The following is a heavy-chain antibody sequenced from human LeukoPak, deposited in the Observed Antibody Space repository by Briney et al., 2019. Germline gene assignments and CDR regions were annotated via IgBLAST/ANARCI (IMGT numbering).Heavy chain of an antibody. V-gene: IGHV3-74*01. J-gene: IGHJ4*02. CDR3: SRSQFDF. CDR2: INGDGSTT. Sequence: GGSLRLSCATSGFPFSSYCMLWVRQAPGKGLEWVSRINGDGSTTTYADSVKGRFTISRDNTENIVYLQMDSLRAEDTAIYYCSRSQFDFWGQGVLVTVSS. CDR1: GFPFSSYC.